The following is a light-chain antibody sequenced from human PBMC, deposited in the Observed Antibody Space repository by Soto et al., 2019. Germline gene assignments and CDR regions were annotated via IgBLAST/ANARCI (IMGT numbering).Light chain of an antibody. CDR2: GAS. Sequence: DIQLTQSPSFLSASVGDRVTISCRASQAMNTYIAWYQQRPGAAPKLLVYGASTLYTGVPSRFSGSESGAVFTLTISSLQPEDFATYYSQQLHSYPITFGQGTRLEIK. CDR3: QQLHSYPIT. CDR1: QAMNTY. J-gene: IGKJ5*01. V-gene: IGKV1-9*01.